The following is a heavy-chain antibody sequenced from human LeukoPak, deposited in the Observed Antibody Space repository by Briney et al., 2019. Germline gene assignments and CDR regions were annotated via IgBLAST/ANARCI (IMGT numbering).Heavy chain of an antibody. V-gene: IGHV4-61*02. CDR1: GGSISSSSYY. D-gene: IGHD1-1*01. J-gene: IGHJ4*02. CDR2: IYTSGST. Sequence: SETLSLTCTVSGGSISSSSYYWGWIRQPAGKGLEWIGRIYTSGSTNYNPSLKSRVTISVDTSKNQFSLKLSSVTAADTAVYYCARTNGYPNYYFDYWGQGTLVTVSS. CDR3: ARTNGYPNYYFDY.